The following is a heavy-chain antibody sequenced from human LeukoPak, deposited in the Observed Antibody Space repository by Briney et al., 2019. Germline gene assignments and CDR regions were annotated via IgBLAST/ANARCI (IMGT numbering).Heavy chain of an antibody. V-gene: IGHV4-4*07. CDR3: AREAGIIRPLDF. CDR2: ISTTGSP. Sequence: SETLSLTCSISGDSLKNFYWTWIRQPAGKGLEWLGRISTTGSPNYNAYLKSRLTLAIDTSRSQFSLKLSSVTAADTAVYYCAREAGIIRPLDFWGQGVLVTVSS. J-gene: IGHJ4*02. D-gene: IGHD3-16*02. CDR1: GDSLKNFY.